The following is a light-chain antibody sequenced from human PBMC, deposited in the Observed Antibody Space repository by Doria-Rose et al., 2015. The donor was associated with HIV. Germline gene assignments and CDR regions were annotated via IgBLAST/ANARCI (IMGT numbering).Light chain of an antibody. CDR2: WAS. V-gene: IGKV4-1*01. CDR1: QSLLYTSKNY. J-gene: IGKJ3*01. CDR3: RQYYDTPS. Sequence: DIQMTQSPESLGMSLGERATLNCKSNQSLLYTSKNYLAWYQQKPGQPPNLLIYWASTRQSGVPARFSGSGSGTDVTLTISSLEAEDVAVYYCRQYYDTPSFGPGTTVDIK.